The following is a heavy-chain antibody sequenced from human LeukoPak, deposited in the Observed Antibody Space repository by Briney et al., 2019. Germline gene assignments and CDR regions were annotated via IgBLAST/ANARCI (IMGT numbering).Heavy chain of an antibody. J-gene: IGHJ4*02. CDR2: IIPIFGTA. Sequence: SVKVSCKASGGTFSSYAISWVRQAPGEGLEWMGRIIPIFGTANYAQKFQGRVTITTDESTSTAYMELSSLRSEDTAVYYCARTPPDGYNRYYFDYWGQGTLVTVSS. CDR3: ARTPPDGYNRYYFDY. CDR1: GGTFSSYA. D-gene: IGHD5-24*01. V-gene: IGHV1-69*05.